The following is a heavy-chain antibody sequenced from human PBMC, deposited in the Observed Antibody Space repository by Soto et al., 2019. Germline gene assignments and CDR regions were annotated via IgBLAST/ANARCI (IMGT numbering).Heavy chain of an antibody. D-gene: IGHD4-17*01. J-gene: IGHJ4*02. CDR1: GFSLSTYDMG. Sequence: QITLKESGPTLVRPAQTLTLTCDFSGFSLSTYDMGVAWIRQPPGKALEWLALIYWDDDKRYSPSLKDRLAISKDTSSNQVVLTITHMDPGDTATYFCAHAGDYDLLTFDHWGPGTLVTVSS. CDR2: IYWDDDK. CDR3: AHAGDYDLLTFDH. V-gene: IGHV2-5*02.